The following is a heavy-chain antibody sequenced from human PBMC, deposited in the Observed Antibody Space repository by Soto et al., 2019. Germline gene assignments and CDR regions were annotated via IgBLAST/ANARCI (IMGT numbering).Heavy chain of an antibody. CDR1: GFSLTTSGVT. Sequence: QITLRESGPTLVKPTQTLTLTCTFSGFSLTTSGVTVGWIRQPPGKALEWLAFISWDDDKRYSPSLESRLTITKDTSKNQVVLIVTNMDPVDTATYYCAHRRAYGNSWADWGQGTLVTVSS. CDR3: AHRRAYGNSWAD. V-gene: IGHV2-5*02. D-gene: IGHD6-13*01. CDR2: ISWDDDK. J-gene: IGHJ4*02.